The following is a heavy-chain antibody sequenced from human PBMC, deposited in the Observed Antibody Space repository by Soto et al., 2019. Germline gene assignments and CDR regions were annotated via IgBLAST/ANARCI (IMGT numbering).Heavy chain of an antibody. D-gene: IGHD1-1*01. CDR1: GFTFSSYI. CDR3: ARAHLRGNADAFDI. CDR2: ISSSSSYI. J-gene: IGHJ3*02. V-gene: IGHV3-21*01. Sequence: PGRSLRLSCAASGFTFSSYIMNWVRQAPGKGLEWVSSISSSSSYIYYADSVKGRFTISRDNAKNSLYLQMNSLRAEDTAVYYCARAHLRGNADAFDIWGQGTMVTVSS.